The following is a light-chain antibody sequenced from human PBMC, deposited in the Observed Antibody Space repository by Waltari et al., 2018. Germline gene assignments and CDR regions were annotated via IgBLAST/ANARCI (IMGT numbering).Light chain of an antibody. CDR1: QRVTVIS. CDR2: GTS. CDR3: QQYDGEVVT. Sequence: CRPSQRVTVISLTWYQQKLGQAPRLLIYGTSSRATGIPDRFSGSGSGTDFTLTISRLEPEDFAVYYCQQYDGEVVTFGGGTKVEI. J-gene: IGKJ4*01. V-gene: IGKV3-20*01.